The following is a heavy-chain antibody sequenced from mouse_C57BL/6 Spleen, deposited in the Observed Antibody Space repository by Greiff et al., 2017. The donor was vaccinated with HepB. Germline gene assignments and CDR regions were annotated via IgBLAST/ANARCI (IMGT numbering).Heavy chain of an antibody. CDR1: GFTFSDYG. CDR2: ISSGSSTI. CDR3: AIITTVVEGNAMDY. D-gene: IGHD1-1*01. J-gene: IGHJ4*01. Sequence: VQLQQSGGGLVKPGGSLKLSCAASGFTFSDYGMHWVRQAPEKGLEWVAYISSGSSTIYYADTVKGRFTISRDNAKNTLFLQMTSLRSEDTAMYYCAIITTVVEGNAMDYWGQGTSVTVSS. V-gene: IGHV5-17*01.